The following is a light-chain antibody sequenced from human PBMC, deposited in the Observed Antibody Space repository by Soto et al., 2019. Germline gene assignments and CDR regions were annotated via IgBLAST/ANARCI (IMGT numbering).Light chain of an antibody. J-gene: IGLJ1*01. CDR1: SSDVGGYKY. CDR2: DVS. V-gene: IGLV2-14*01. Sequence: QSVLTQPASVSGSPGQSITISCTGTSSDVGGYKYVSWYQQHPGEAPKLMVYDVSNRPSGVSNRFSGSKSGNTASLTISGVQDESEADYYCSLYTSRSTRGFGTGTKITVL. CDR3: SLYTSRSTRG.